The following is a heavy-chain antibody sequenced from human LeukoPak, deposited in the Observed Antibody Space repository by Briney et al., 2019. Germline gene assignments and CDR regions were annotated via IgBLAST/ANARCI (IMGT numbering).Heavy chain of an antibody. J-gene: IGHJ4*02. Sequence: GGSLRLSCAASGFTFSGYWMTWVRQAQGKGLEYVANIKQDGSEKNYVDSVKGRFTISRDNAKNSLYLQMNSLRVEDTAVYYCAREARGGDARGQGTLVTVSS. CDR3: AREARGGDA. CDR1: GFTFSGYW. V-gene: IGHV3-7*01. CDR2: IKQDGSEK. D-gene: IGHD3-16*01.